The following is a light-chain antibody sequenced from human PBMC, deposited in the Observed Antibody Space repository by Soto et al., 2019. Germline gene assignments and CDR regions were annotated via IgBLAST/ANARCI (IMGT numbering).Light chain of an antibody. CDR3: QTWGTGFVL. V-gene: IGLV4-69*01. J-gene: IGLJ2*01. CDR2: VDSDGCH. CDR1: SGHTNYA. Sequence: QLVLTQSPSASASLGASVKLTCTLSSGHTNYAIAWHQQQPQKGPRYLMKVDSDGCHIKGDGIPDRFSGSSSGAERYLTISSLQSEDEADYYCQTWGTGFVLIGGGTKVTVL.